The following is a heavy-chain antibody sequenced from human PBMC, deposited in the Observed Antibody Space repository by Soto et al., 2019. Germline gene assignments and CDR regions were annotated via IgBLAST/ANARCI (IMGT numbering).Heavy chain of an antibody. V-gene: IGHV3-23*01. D-gene: IGHD2-21*02. J-gene: IGHJ3*02. CDR2: ISGSGGST. CDR3: ARPRLYCGGDCLHDAFDI. Sequence: GGSLRLSCAASGFTFSSYAMSWVRQAPGKGLEWVSAISGSGGSTYYADSVKGRFTISRDNSKNTLYLQMNSLRAEDTAVYYCARPRLYCGGDCLHDAFDIWGQGTMVT. CDR1: GFTFSSYA.